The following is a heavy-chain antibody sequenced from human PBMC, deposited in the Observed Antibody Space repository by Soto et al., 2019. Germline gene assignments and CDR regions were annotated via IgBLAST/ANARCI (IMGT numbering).Heavy chain of an antibody. CDR2: VYFSGFT. CDR1: GDTTSSADFF. Sequence: SETLSLTCTVSGDTTSSADFFWSWLRQPPGEGLEWIGYVYFSGFTQSNPSLKSRLSIARDNSKNTLYLQLTSLRAEDTAIYYCARGVRGVLDYWGQGTLVTVSS. D-gene: IGHD5-12*01. CDR3: ARGVRGVLDY. V-gene: IGHV4-30-4*01. J-gene: IGHJ4*02.